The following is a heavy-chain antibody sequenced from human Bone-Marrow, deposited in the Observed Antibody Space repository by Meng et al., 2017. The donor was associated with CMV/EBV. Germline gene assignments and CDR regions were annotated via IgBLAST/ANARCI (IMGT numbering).Heavy chain of an antibody. V-gene: IGHV1-2*02. CDR2: INPNSGGT. D-gene: IGHD2-2*01. CDR1: GYNFTGYY. Sequence: ASVKVFCKASGYNFTGYYMHWVRQAPGQGLEWMGWINPNSGGTNYAQKFQGRVTMTRDTSISTAYMELSRLRSDDTAVYCCARDGEDIVVVPATPATYNWFDPWGQGTLVTVSS. J-gene: IGHJ5*02. CDR3: ARDGEDIVVVPATPATYNWFDP.